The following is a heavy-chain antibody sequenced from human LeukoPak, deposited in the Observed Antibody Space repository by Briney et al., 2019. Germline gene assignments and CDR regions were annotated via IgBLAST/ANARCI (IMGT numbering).Heavy chain of an antibody. J-gene: IGHJ4*02. CDR2: ISSSGSII. D-gene: IGHD7-27*01. Sequence: GGSLRLSCASSGFAFSSYEMNWVRQAPEKGLEWVSYISSSGSIIYYADSVKGRFPLSRDNAKNSLFLQMNSLRVEDTAVYYCARTMWGFDYWGQGTLVTVPS. CDR3: ARTMWGFDY. CDR1: GFAFSSYE. V-gene: IGHV3-48*03.